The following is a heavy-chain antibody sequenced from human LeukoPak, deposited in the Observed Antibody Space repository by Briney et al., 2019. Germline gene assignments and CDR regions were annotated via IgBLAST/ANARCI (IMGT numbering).Heavy chain of an antibody. V-gene: IGHV3-7*01. J-gene: IGHJ4*02. D-gene: IGHD3-10*01. CDR1: GFTFSSYW. CDR3: AKGPVNDPLLWFGEFDY. Sequence: GGSLRLSCAASGFTFSSYWMSWVRQAPGKGLEWVANIKQDGSEKYYVDSVKGRFTISRDNAKNSLYLQMNSLRAEDTAVYYCAKGPVNDPLLWFGEFDYWGQGTLVTVSS. CDR2: IKQDGSEK.